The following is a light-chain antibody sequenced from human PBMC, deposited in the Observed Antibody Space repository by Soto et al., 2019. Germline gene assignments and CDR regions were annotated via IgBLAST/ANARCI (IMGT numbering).Light chain of an antibody. J-gene: IGLJ2*01. CDR3: SSYTGRRISV. CDR1: SSDVGGYNY. V-gene: IGLV2-14*01. CDR2: EVS. Sequence: QSALTQPASVSGSLGQSITIFCTGTSSDVGGYNYVSWYQQHPGKAPRLMIFEVSDRPSGVSNRFSGSKSGSTASLTISRVQAEDEAVYYCSSYTGRRISVFGEGTQLTV.